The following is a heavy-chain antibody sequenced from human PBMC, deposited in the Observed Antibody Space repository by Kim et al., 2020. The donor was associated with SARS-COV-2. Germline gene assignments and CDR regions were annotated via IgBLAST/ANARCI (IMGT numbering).Heavy chain of an antibody. V-gene: IGHV3-30*18. Sequence: GGSLRLSCAASGFSFSSYGMHWVRQAPGKGLEWVAVISYDGSNKYYADSVKGRFTISRDNSKNTLYLQMNSLTTEDTAVYYCAKDGLAASPGYYYYGMDVWGQGTTVTVPS. J-gene: IGHJ6*02. CDR3: AKDGLAASPGYYYYGMDV. D-gene: IGHD6-25*01. CDR2: ISYDGSNK. CDR1: GFSFSSYG.